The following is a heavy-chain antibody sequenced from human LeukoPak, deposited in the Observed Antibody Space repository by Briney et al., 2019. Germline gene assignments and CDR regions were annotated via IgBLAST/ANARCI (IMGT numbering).Heavy chain of an antibody. CDR3: AKSGSSSWYLDC. Sequence: GGSLRLSCAASGFTFSTYAMSWVRQAPGKGLEWVSAISGSGDNDDNTYYADSVKGQFSISRDNSKNTVYLQMNSLRAEDAAVYYCAKSGSSSWYLDCWGQGTLVTVSS. CDR1: GFTFSTYA. V-gene: IGHV3-23*01. J-gene: IGHJ4*02. D-gene: IGHD6-13*01. CDR2: ISGSGDNDDNT.